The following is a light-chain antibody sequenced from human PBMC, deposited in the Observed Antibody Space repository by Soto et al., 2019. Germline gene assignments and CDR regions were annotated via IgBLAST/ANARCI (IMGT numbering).Light chain of an antibody. V-gene: IGLV2-8*01. CDR3: MSYAGGNRFV. J-gene: IGLJ1*01. Sequence: LTQPPSAAGSPGQSVTISCAGTINDVGGYNYVSWYQQHPGKVPQLMIYQVTKRPSGVPDRFSASKSDTTASLTISGLQAEDEGDYYCMSYAGGNRFVFGTGDQGHRP. CDR1: INDVGGYNY. CDR2: QVT.